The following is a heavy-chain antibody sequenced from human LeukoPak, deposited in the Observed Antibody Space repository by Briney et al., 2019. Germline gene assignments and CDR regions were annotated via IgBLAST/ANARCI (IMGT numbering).Heavy chain of an antibody. D-gene: IGHD6-19*01. V-gene: IGHV3-7*01. CDR3: ARDTSSAWYGLIDY. J-gene: IGHJ4*02. CDR2: IKQDGSEK. CDR1: GFTFSSFW. Sequence: GGSLRLSCAASGFTFSSFWMGWVRQAPGKGLEWAATIKQDGSEKYSVDSVKGRFTISRDNAKNSLYLQMNSLRAEDTAVYFCARDTSSAWYGLIDYWGQGSLVTVSS.